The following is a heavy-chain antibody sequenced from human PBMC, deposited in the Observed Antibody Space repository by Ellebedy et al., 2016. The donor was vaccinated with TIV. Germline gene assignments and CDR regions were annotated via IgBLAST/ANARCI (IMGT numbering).Heavy chain of an antibody. J-gene: IGHJ6*02. CDR2: ISSTGSR. CDR1: GGTTISHLYH. Sequence: MPSETLSLTCTVSGGTTISHLYHWGWIRQPPGKGLEWIANISSTGSRYYSPPPKSRVTISVATSKNQFSLELRSVTAADTAVYFCARAPSMSNYNMDVWGQGTTVTVSS. V-gene: IGHV4-39*07. D-gene: IGHD5/OR15-5a*01. CDR3: ARAPSMSNYNMDV.